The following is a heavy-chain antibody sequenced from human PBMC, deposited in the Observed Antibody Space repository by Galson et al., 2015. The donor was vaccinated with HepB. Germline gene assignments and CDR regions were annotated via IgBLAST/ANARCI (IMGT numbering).Heavy chain of an antibody. CDR1: GFTFSSYA. CDR3: AKDVIGVGATTLEVDY. D-gene: IGHD1-26*01. Sequence: SLRLSCAASGFTFSSYAMSWVRQAPGKGLEWVSAISGSGGSTYYADSVKGRFTISRDNSKNTLYLQMNSLRAEDTAVYYCAKDVIGVGATTLEVDYWGQGTLVTVSS. V-gene: IGHV3-23*01. CDR2: ISGSGGST. J-gene: IGHJ4*02.